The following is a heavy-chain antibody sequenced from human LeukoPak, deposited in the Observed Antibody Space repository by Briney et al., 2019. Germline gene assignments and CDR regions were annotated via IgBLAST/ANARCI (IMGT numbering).Heavy chain of an antibody. J-gene: IGHJ4*02. CDR2: ISGSGGST. D-gene: IGHD3-10*01. V-gene: IGHV3-23*01. CDR1: GFTFSSYA. Sequence: GGSLRLSCAASGFTFSSYAMSWVRQAPGKGLEWVSAISGSGGSTYYADSVKGRFTISRDNSKNTLCLQMNSLGAEDTAVYYCAKGSSGLFDYWGQGTLVTVSS. CDR3: AKGSSGLFDY.